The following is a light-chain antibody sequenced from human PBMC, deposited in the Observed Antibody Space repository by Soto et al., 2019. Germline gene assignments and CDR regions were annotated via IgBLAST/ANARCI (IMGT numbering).Light chain of an antibody. Sequence: QSALTQPASVSGSPGQSIAISCTATSRDFGGYNYVSWFQQQSGKAPKLIIYEVTSRPSGVSNRFSGSKSGNTASLTISGLQAEDEADYYCSSFTTTNTWVFGGGTKVTVL. J-gene: IGLJ3*02. CDR2: EVT. CDR1: SRDFGGYNY. V-gene: IGLV2-14*01. CDR3: SSFTTTNTWV.